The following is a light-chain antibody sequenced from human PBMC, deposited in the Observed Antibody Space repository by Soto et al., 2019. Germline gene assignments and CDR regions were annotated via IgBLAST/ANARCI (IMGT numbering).Light chain of an antibody. CDR2: KAS. CDR3: QQYSTYSWT. J-gene: IGKJ1*01. CDR1: QSISSW. Sequence: DIQMTQSPSTLSASVGDRVTITCRASQSISSWLAWYQQKPGKAPKLLIYKASNLESGVPSRFSGSGSGTEFTLTISSLQPYNFATYYCQQYSTYSWTFGQGTQVEIK. V-gene: IGKV1-5*03.